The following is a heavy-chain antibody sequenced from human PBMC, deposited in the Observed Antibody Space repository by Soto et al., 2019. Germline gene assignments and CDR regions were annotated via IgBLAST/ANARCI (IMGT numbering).Heavy chain of an antibody. CDR1: GFTVSRYD. Sequence: QLVESGGGLFQAGGSTRLSCLASGFTVSRYDMAWVRQAPGKGLEWASIIQTGGATYYTDSAQGRFTISRDNFRNTVYLQMSSLRVEDTGVYSCVRVLYDSGVVDFWGQGSPITVS. J-gene: IGHJ4*02. CDR3: VRVLYDSGVVDF. CDR2: IQTGGAT. V-gene: IGHV3-53*01. D-gene: IGHD5-12*01.